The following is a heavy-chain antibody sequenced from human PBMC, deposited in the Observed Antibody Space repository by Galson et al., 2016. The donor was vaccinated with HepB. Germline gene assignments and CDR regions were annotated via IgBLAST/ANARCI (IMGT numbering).Heavy chain of an antibody. V-gene: IGHV3-23*01. D-gene: IGHD6-13*01. CDR1: GFTFSGYA. J-gene: IGHJ4*02. CDR2: MSDSDDI. Sequence: SLRLSCAASGFTFSGYAMAWVRQAPGKGLEWVSGMSDSDDIYYAPTVKGRFTISRDNSKNTVYLQLTIRRAEDTAVYYCAKDKRGQSSAWYWYFDYWGPGTLVSVSS. CDR3: AKDKRGQSSAWYWYFDY.